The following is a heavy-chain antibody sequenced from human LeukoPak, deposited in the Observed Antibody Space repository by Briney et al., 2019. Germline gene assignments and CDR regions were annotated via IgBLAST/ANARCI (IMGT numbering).Heavy chain of an antibody. CDR3: AKVIRYFDWSSYDY. D-gene: IGHD3-9*01. CDR1: GFTFSSYG. Sequence: PGGSLRLSCAASGFTFSSYGMSWGRQAPGKGLEWVSAISGSGGSTYYAHSVKGRFTISRDNSKNTLYLQMNSLRAEDTAVYYCAKVIRYFDWSSYDYWGQGTLVTVSS. J-gene: IGHJ4*02. V-gene: IGHV3-23*01. CDR2: ISGSGGST.